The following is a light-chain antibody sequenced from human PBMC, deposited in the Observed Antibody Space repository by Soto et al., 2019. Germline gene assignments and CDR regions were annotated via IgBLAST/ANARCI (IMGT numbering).Light chain of an antibody. CDR3: SSYTSSSTLV. J-gene: IGLJ2*01. V-gene: IGLV2-14*01. CDR1: SSDVGGYKY. CDR2: EVS. Sequence: QSALTQPDSVSGSPGQSITISCTGTSSDVGGYKYVSWYQQHPGKAPKLMIYEVSNRPSGVSNRFSGSKSGNTASLTISGLQAEDEADYYCSSYTSSSTLVFGGGTKVTVL.